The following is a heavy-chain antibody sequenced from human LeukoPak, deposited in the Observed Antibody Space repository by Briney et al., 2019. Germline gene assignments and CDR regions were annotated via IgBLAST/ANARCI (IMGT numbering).Heavy chain of an antibody. V-gene: IGHV3-74*01. CDR2: VSSDGYST. CDR1: GFIFSDYW. J-gene: IGHJ4*02. D-gene: IGHD5-24*01. CDR3: ARESSGWLQLFDY. Sequence: GGSLRLSCAASGFIFSDYWVHWVRQAPGKGLDWVSRVSSDGYSTDYADSVKGRFTISRDNSKNTVYLQMNSLRAEDTAVYYCARESSGWLQLFDYWGQGTLVTVSS.